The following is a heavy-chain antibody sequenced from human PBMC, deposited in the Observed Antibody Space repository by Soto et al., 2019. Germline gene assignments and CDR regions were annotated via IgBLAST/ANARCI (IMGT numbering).Heavy chain of an antibody. Sequence: ASVKVSCKASGFSFTGYYIHWLRQAPGQGLEWMGCINAHSGGTEYAQKFQGRVTLTRDTSIATAYLTLTSLTSDDTALYYCAKDLTRQPPYWFDXWGQGTQVTVSX. CDR3: AKDLTRQPPYWFDX. CDR1: GFSFTGYY. D-gene: IGHD3-16*01. CDR2: INAHSGGT. J-gene: IGHJ5*02. V-gene: IGHV1-2*02.